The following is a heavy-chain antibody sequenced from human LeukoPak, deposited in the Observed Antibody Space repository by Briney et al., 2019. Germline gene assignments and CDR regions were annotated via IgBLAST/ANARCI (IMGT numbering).Heavy chain of an antibody. CDR2: INPNSGGT. Sequence: ASVKVPCKASGYTFTGYYMHWVRQAPGQGLEWMGWINPNSGGTNYAQKFQGWVTMTRDTSISTAYMELSRLRSDDTAVYYCARGPPYYYDSSGYYDYWGQGTLVTVSS. J-gene: IGHJ4*02. CDR1: GYTFTGYY. V-gene: IGHV1-2*04. CDR3: ARGPPYYYDSSGYYDY. D-gene: IGHD3-22*01.